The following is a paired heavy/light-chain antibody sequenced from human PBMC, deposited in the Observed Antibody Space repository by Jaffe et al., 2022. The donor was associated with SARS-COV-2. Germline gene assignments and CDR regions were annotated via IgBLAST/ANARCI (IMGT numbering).Heavy chain of an antibody. CDR2: TSPESGRT. J-gene: IGHJ4*02. D-gene: IGHD1-26*01. Sequence: QVQLVQSGAEVRKPGASLRVSCKTSGYNFGSFDISWLRQATGQGLEWIGRTSPESGRTEYEEKFQGRVTMTTDTSLNTAFLELISLKFEDTAVYFCARTFRPESGRDSDYFDSWGQGTLVTVSS. V-gene: IGHV1-8*01. CDR1: GYNFGSFD. CDR3: ARTFRPESGRDSDYFDS.
Light chain of an antibody. Sequence: IEVTQSPATLCLSPGERATLSCRTSETVYSFLAWYQQRPGQPPRLLFYDASKRATGIPARFSASGFGADFTLTLSSLKPEDSAIYYCQQRTNWRPPFSFGQGTKLEI. CDR3: QQRTNWRPPFS. J-gene: IGKJ2*01. CDR1: ETVYSF. CDR2: DAS. V-gene: IGKV3-11*01.